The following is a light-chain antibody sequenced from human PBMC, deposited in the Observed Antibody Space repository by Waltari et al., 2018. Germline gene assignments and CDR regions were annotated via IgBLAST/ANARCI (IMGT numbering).Light chain of an antibody. V-gene: IGKV4-1*01. CDR1: QSIFYSSTNKNY. CDR2: WAS. CDR3: QQYSSAPWT. Sequence: DIVMTQSPASLAVSLGERATINCKSSQSIFYSSTNKNYLAWYQQKPGQSPSLLCYWASTRESGVPDRFSGSGSGTDFTLTISSLQAEDVAVYYCQQYSSAPWTFGQGTKVEIK. J-gene: IGKJ1*01.